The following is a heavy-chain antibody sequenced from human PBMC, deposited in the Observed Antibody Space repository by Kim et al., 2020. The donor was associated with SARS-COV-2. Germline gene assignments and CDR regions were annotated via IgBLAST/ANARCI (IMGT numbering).Heavy chain of an antibody. J-gene: IGHJ4*02. CDR3: ARGSGSYGFDS. V-gene: IGHV3-74*01. D-gene: IGHD1-26*01. Sequence: GGSLRLSCAASGFTFSDHWMHWVRQAPGKGPVWVSRINADRSVIEYAASVKGRFTISRDNAKSTLGLQMNSLRPEDTAVYYCARGSGSYGFDSWGQGILVAVSS. CDR2: INADRSVI. CDR1: GFTFSDHW.